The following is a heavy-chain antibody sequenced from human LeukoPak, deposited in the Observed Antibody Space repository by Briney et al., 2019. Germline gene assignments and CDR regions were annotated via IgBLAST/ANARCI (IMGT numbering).Heavy chain of an antibody. J-gene: IGHJ4*02. CDR1: GFTFSNHA. CDR3: EKGNIFATRADEP. V-gene: IGHV3-23*01. Sequence: GGSLRLSCVASGFTFSNHAMAWVRQAPGRGLEWVSAVSGSVDSIHYTDSVKGRFTVSRDNSRNTLFLQMNSLRDEDTAIYYCEKGNIFATRADEPWGQGTLVTVSS. CDR2: VSGSVDSI. D-gene: IGHD2/OR15-2a*01.